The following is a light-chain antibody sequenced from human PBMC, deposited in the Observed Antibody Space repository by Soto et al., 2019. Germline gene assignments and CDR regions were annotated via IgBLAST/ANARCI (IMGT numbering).Light chain of an antibody. CDR3: NSYTSSSTLV. CDR1: SSDVGGYNY. J-gene: IGLJ2*01. Sequence: QSALTQPASVSGSPGQSITISCTGTSSDVGGYNYVSWYQQHPGKAPKLMIYDVSNRPSGVSNRFSGSKSGNTASLTISGLQAEDEGDYYCNSYTSSSTLVFGGGTQLTVL. V-gene: IGLV2-14*03. CDR2: DVS.